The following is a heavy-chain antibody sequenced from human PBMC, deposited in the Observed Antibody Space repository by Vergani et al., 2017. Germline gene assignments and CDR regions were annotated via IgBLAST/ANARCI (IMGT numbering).Heavy chain of an antibody. D-gene: IGHD6-13*01. Sequence: QVQLVQSGAEVKKPVASVKVSCKVSGYTLTELSMHWVRQAPGKGLEWMGGFDPEDGETIYAQKFQGRVTMTEDTSTDTGYMELSSLRSEDTAVYYCATGGVGQRLVPNRYGMDVWGQGTTVTGSS. CDR3: ATGGVGQRLVPNRYGMDV. CDR1: GYTLTELS. J-gene: IGHJ6*02. V-gene: IGHV1-24*01. CDR2: FDPEDGET.